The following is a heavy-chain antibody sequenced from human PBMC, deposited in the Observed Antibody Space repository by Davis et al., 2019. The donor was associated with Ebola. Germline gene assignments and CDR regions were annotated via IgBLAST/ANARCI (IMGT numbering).Heavy chain of an antibody. J-gene: IGHJ6*02. CDR2: ISGSGGST. CDR1: GFTFSSYA. Sequence: GGSLRLSCAASGFTFSSYAMSWVRQAPGKGLEWVSAISGSGGSTYYADSVKGRFTISRDNSKNTLYLQMNSLRAEDTAVYYCAKAPWRSSWYGGGGMDVWGQGTTVTVSS. CDR3: AKAPWRSSWYGGGGMDV. D-gene: IGHD6-13*01. V-gene: IGHV3-23*01.